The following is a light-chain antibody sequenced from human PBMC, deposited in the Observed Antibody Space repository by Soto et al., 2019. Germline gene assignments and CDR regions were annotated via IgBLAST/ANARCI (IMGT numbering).Light chain of an antibody. CDR2: EVS. J-gene: IGLJ2*01. V-gene: IGLV2-8*01. CDR3: TSYAGSNNLV. Sequence: QSVLTQPPSASGSPGQSFTISCTGTSSDVGGYNYVSWYQQHPGRAPKLMIYEVSKRPSGVPDRFSGSKSGNTASLTVSGLQAEDEGDYYCTSYAGSNNLVFGGGTKLTVL. CDR1: SSDVGGYNY.